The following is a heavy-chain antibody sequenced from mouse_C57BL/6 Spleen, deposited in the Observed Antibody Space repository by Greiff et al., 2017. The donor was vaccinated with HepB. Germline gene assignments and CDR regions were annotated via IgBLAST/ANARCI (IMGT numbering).Heavy chain of an antibody. CDR3: AILGLYYDYDYYAMDY. CDR1: GYTFTSYW. D-gene: IGHD2-4*01. V-gene: IGHV1-74*01. J-gene: IGHJ4*01. CDR2: IHPSDSDT. Sequence: QVQLQQPGAELVKPGASVKVSCKASGYTFTSYWMHWVKQRPGQGLEWIGRIHPSDSDTNYNQKFKGKATLTVDKSSSTAYMQLSSLTSEDSAVYYCAILGLYYDYDYYAMDYWGQGTSVTVSS.